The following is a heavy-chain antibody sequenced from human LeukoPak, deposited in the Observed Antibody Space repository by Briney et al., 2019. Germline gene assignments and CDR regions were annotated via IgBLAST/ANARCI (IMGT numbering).Heavy chain of an antibody. Sequence: PGGSLRLSCAASGFTFSSYGMHWVRQAPGKGLEWVAVISYDGSNKYYADSVQSRFTISRDNSKNTLYLQMNSLRPEDTAVYYCAKSRLPYYYHSSGFDYWGQGTLVTVSS. CDR1: GFTFSSYG. V-gene: IGHV3-30*18. D-gene: IGHD3-22*01. J-gene: IGHJ4*02. CDR3: AKSRLPYYYHSSGFDY. CDR2: ISYDGSNK.